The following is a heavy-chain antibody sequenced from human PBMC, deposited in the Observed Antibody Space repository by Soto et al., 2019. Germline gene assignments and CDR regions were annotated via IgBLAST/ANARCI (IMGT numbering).Heavy chain of an antibody. V-gene: IGHV4-30-4*01. CDR3: ASLVDTATEGYYYGRRV. D-gene: IGHD5-18*01. CDR2: IYYSGST. Sequence: PSETLSLTCTVSGGSISSGDYYWSWILHPPGKGLEWIGYIYYSGSTYYNPSLKSRVTISVDTSKNQFSLKLSLVTAAHTAVHYGASLVDTATEGYYYGRRVCGKRNTGAV. J-gene: IGHJ6*01. CDR1: GGSISSGDYY.